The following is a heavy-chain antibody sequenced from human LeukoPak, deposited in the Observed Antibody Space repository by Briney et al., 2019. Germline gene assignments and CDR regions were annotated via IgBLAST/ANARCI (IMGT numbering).Heavy chain of an antibody. Sequence: SETLSLTCTVSGGSISSGDYYWSWIRQPPGKGLEWIGYIYYSGSTNYNPSLKSRVTTSIDTSKNQFSLKVTSVTAADAAVYYCARAGFYASVNQYYYYYYMDVWGTGTTVTVSS. V-gene: IGHV4-61*08. D-gene: IGHD2/OR15-2a*01. CDR1: GGSISSGDYY. CDR3: ARAGFYASVNQYYYYYYMDV. CDR2: IYYSGST. J-gene: IGHJ6*03.